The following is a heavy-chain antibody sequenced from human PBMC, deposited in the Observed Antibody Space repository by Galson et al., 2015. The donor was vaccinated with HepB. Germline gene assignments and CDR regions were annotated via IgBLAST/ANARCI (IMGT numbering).Heavy chain of an antibody. CDR1: GFTFSTYS. V-gene: IGHV3-30-3*01. CDR3: ARDFAWNYDY. J-gene: IGHJ4*02. CDR2: ISDTGNFK. D-gene: IGHD1-7*01. Sequence: SLRLSCAASGFTFSTYSMHWVRQAPGKGLEWVAAISDTGNFKVYADSVEGRFTLSRDNSQNTLYVQMDNLRVEDTAMYFCARDFAWNYDYWGQGTLVAVSS.